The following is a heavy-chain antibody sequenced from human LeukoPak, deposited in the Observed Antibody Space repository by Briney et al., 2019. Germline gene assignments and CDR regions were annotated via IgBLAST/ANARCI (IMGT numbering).Heavy chain of an antibody. CDR1: GYSFTSYW. D-gene: IGHD3-22*01. V-gene: IGHV5-51*01. CDR2: IYPGDSDT. J-gene: IGHJ4*02. CDR3: ARSMRSEDSSGYYLGFDY. Sequence: GESLKISCKGSGYSFTSYWIGWVRQMPGKGLERMGIIYPGDSDTRYSPSFQGQVTISADKSISTAYLQWSSLKASDTAMYYCARSMRSEDSSGYYLGFDYWGQGTLVTVSS.